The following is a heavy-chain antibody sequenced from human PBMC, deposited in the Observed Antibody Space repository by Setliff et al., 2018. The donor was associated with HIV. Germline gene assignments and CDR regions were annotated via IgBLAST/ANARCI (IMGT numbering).Heavy chain of an antibody. V-gene: IGHV4-61*09. Sequence: LSLTCTVSGGSISSGSYYWSWIRQPAGKGLEWIGHIYTSGGTNYNPSLKSRVTISVDTSKNQFSLKLSSVTAADTAVYFCARGTYYYYYYMDVWGKGTTVTV. CDR3: ARGTYYYYYYMDV. CDR2: IYTSGGT. D-gene: IGHD1-1*01. CDR1: GGSISSGSYY. J-gene: IGHJ6*03.